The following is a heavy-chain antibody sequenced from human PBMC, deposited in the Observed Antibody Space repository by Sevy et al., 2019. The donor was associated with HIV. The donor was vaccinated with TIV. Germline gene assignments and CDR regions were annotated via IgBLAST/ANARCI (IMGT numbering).Heavy chain of an antibody. Sequence: SQTLSLTCAISVDSVSSNSAAWNWVRQSPSRGLEWLGRTYYRSKWYNDYAGSVKSRITINPDTSKNQFALQRNSVTPDDTAVYYCARDLGSSIHWFDPWGQGTLATVS. V-gene: IGHV6-1*01. CDR3: ARDLGSSIHWFDP. CDR2: TYYRSKWYN. J-gene: IGHJ5*02. CDR1: VDSVSSNSAA. D-gene: IGHD6-13*01.